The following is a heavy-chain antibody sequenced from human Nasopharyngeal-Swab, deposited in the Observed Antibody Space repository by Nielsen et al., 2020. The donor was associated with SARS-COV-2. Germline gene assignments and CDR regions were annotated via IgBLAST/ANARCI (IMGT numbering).Heavy chain of an antibody. CDR3: ARDLLYYYDSGGYSTYYYYGMDV. D-gene: IGHD3-22*01. Sequence: SETLSLTCTVSGGSISSYYWSWIRQPPGKGLEWIGYIYYSGSTNYKPSLKSRVTITVEPSKNQFSLKLSSVTAADTAVYYCARDLLYYYDSGGYSTYYYYGMDVWGQGTTVTVSS. V-gene: IGHV4-59*01. J-gene: IGHJ6*02. CDR1: GGSISSYY. CDR2: IYYSGST.